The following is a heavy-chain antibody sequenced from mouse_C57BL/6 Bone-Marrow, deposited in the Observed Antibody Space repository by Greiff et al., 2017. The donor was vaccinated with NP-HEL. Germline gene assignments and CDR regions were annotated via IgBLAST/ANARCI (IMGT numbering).Heavy chain of an antibody. CDR3: ARWSRYYYGAY. CDR1: GYTFTSYG. CDR2: IYPRSGNT. V-gene: IGHV1-81*01. D-gene: IGHD1-1*01. Sequence: QVQLQQSGAELARPGASVKLSCKASGYTFTSYGISWVKQRTGQGLEWIGEIYPRSGNTYYNEKFKGKATLTADKSSSTAYMELRSLTSEDSAVYFCARWSRYYYGAYWGQGTLVTVSA. J-gene: IGHJ3*01.